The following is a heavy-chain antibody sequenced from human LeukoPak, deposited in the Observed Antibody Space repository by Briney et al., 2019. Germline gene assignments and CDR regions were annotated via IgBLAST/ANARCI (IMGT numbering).Heavy chain of an antibody. Sequence: PETLSLTSALYGESFWGYYGRGMRQPRRRELEWIGEINHSGSTNNNPSLKSRVTISVDTSKNQFSLKLSSVTAAETAVYFCTRARYGPWGQGTLVTVSS. J-gene: IGHJ5*02. D-gene: IGHD4-17*01. CDR1: GESFWGYY. V-gene: IGHV4-34*01. CDR2: INHSGST. CDR3: TRARYGP.